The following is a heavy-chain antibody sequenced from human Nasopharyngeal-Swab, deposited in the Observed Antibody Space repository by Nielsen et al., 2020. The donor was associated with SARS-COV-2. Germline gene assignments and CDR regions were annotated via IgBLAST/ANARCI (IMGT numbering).Heavy chain of an antibody. CDR2: IYPGDSDT. Sequence: KVSCKGSGYSFTSYWIGWVRQMPGKGLEWMGIIYPGDSDTRYSPSFQGQVTTSADKSISTAYLQWSSLKASDTAMYYCARLLLWFGELMFDYWGQGTLVTVSS. J-gene: IGHJ4*02. V-gene: IGHV5-51*01. CDR3: ARLLLWFGELMFDY. CDR1: GYSFTSYW. D-gene: IGHD3-10*01.